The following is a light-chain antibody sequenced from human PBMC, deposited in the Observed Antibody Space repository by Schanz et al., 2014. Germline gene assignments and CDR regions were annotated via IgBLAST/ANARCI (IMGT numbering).Light chain of an antibody. Sequence: QSALTQPASVSGSPGQSITISCIGTSSDVGGYNYVSWYQQHPGKAPKLMIYDVNNRPSGVSNRFSGSKSGNTASLTISGLQAEDEADYYCSSFGGSNNPPWVFGGGTKLTVL. J-gene: IGLJ3*02. CDR3: SSFGGSNNPPWV. CDR1: SSDVGGYNY. V-gene: IGLV2-14*03. CDR2: DVN.